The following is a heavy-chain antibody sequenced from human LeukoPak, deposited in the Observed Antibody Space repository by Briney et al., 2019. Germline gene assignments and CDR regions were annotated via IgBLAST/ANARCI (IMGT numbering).Heavy chain of an antibody. V-gene: IGHV4-4*07. CDR3: ARDRSYGPDH. Sequence: SETLSLTCTVSGDSISGFYWSWIRQHAGKGLEWIGRINTSGSTNYKPSLKSRVTMSVDTSKNQFSLKLSPVTAADTAVYYCARDRSYGPDHWGQGTLVTVSS. J-gene: IGHJ4*02. CDR1: GDSISGFY. D-gene: IGHD5-18*01. CDR2: INTSGST.